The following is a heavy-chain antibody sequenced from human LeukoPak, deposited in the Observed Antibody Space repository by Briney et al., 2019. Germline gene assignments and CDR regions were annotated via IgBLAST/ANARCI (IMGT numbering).Heavy chain of an antibody. V-gene: IGHV1-8*01. CDR1: GYTFTSYD. Sequence: ASVKVSCKASGYTFTSYDINWVRQATGQGLVWMGWMSPNSGNTGYAQRFQGRLTMTRNTSISTAYMELSSLTSEDTAVYYCARTPITFGGVIVDYGLDVWGQGTTVTVSS. D-gene: IGHD3-16*02. CDR3: ARTPITFGGVIVDYGLDV. J-gene: IGHJ6*02. CDR2: MSPNSGNT.